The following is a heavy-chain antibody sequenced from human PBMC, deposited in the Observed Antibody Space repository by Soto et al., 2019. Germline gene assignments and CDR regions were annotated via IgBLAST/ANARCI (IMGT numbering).Heavy chain of an antibody. V-gene: IGHV1-3*01. CDR2: INAGNGNT. CDR1: GYTFTSYA. J-gene: IGHJ6*02. Sequence: GASVKVSCKVSGYTFTSYAMHWVRQAPGQRLEWMGWINAGNGNTKYSQKFQGRVTITRDTSASTAYMELSSLRSEDTAVYYCAREQQDVVVPAAFMDVWGQGTTVTVSS. CDR3: AREQQDVVVPAAFMDV. D-gene: IGHD2-2*01.